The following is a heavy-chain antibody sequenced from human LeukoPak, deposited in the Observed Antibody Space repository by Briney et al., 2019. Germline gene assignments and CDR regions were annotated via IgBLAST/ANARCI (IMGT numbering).Heavy chain of an antibody. Sequence: SGGSLRLSCAASGFTFSSYSMNWVRQAPGKGLESVSYISSSSSTIYYADSVKGRFTISRDNAKNSLYLQMNSLRAEDTAVYYCASNVEMATKGPYYFDYWGQGTLVTVSS. D-gene: IGHD5-24*01. CDR2: ISSSSSTI. CDR3: ASNVEMATKGPYYFDY. J-gene: IGHJ4*02. V-gene: IGHV3-48*01. CDR1: GFTFSSYS.